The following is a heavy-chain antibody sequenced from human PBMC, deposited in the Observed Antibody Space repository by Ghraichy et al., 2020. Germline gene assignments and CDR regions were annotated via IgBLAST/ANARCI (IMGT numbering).Heavy chain of an antibody. CDR2: IAGSGGNT. CDR1: GLIFSSYA. CDR3: AKEDAVSAVPDY. Sequence: LSLTCAASGLIFSSYAITWVRQAPGKGLELVSAIAGSGGNTYYADFAEGRFTISRDNSRNTLYLQMNSLRAEDTAVYYCAKEDAVSAVPDYWGQGTLVTVSS. D-gene: IGHD2-15*01. V-gene: IGHV3-23*01. J-gene: IGHJ4*02.